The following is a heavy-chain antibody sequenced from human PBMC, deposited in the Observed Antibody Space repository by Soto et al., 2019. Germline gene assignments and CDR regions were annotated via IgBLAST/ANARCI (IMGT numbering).Heavy chain of an antibody. V-gene: IGHV4-59*08. Sequence: PSETLSLTCTVSGGSIISYYWSWIRQPPGKGLEWIGYIYYSGSTNYNPSLKSRVTISVDTSKNQFSLKLNSMTAADTAVYYCARHNYGSGSTYFDYGGQGTLVP. CDR2: IYYSGST. CDR3: ARHNYGSGSTYFDY. J-gene: IGHJ4*02. D-gene: IGHD3-10*01. CDR1: GGSIISYY.